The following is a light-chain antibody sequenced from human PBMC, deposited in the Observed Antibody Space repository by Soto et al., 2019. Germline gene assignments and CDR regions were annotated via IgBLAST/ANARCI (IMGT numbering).Light chain of an antibody. CDR3: QQYNSYWT. Sequence: DIQMTPSPSSLSASVGDRVTITCRASQSISSWLAWYQQQPGKAPKLLIYDASSLESGVPSRFSGRGSGTEFTLTISRLQPDDFASYYCQQYNSYWTFGQGTKVDIK. V-gene: IGKV1-5*01. CDR1: QSISSW. J-gene: IGKJ1*01. CDR2: DAS.